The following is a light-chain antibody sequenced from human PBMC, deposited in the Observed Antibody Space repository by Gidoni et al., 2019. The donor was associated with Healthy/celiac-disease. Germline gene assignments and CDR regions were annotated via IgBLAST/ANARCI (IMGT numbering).Light chain of an antibody. CDR2: DVS. Sequence: SALPQPASVPAPPGHSITISCTGTSSDVGGYNYVSWYQQHPGKAPKLILYDVSNRPSGVSNRFSGSKSGNTASLTISGLQAEDEADYYCSSYTSSSTSVVFGGGTKLTVL. CDR1: SSDVGGYNY. CDR3: SSYTSSSTSVV. J-gene: IGLJ2*01. V-gene: IGLV2-14*01.